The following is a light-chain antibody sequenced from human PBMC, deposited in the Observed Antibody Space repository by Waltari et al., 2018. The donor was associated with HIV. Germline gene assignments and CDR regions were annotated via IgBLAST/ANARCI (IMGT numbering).Light chain of an antibody. J-gene: IGKJ1*01. CDR3: QQYNSYTWT. CDR1: QSISSW. CDR2: KAS. Sequence: DIQMTQSPSTLSASVGARVTITCRASQSISSWLAWDHQKPGKAPKLLIYKASSLESGVPSRFSGSGSGTEFTLTISSLQPDDFATYYCQQYNSYTWTFGQGTKVEIK. V-gene: IGKV1-5*03.